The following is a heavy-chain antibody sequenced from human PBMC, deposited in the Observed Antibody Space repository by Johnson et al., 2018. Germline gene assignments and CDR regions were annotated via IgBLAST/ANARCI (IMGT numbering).Heavy chain of an antibody. D-gene: IGHD5-12*01. J-gene: IGHJ1*01. Sequence: VQLVQSGGGLVQPGGSLRLSCAASGFSFSRSVMSWVRQAPGKGLEWVSTLDGGSGSTYYADSVKGRFSISRDISKNTLYLQLSSLRGEDSALYYCAYRMAALGQKYFQDWGQGALVTVSS. CDR3: AYRMAALGQKYFQD. V-gene: IGHV3-23*04. CDR2: LDGGSGST. CDR1: GFSFSRSV.